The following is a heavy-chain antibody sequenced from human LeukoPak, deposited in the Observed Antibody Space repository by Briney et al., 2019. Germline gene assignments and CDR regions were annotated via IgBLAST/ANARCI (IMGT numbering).Heavy chain of an antibody. CDR1: GFTFSSYW. Sequence: GGSLRLSCAASGFTFSSYWMSWVRQAPGKGLEWVANIKQDGSEKYYVDSVKGRFPISRDNAKNSLYLQMNSLRAEDTAVYYCARDFWSGYLDYWGQGTLVTVSS. CDR3: ARDFWSGYLDY. CDR2: IKQDGSEK. V-gene: IGHV3-7*01. J-gene: IGHJ4*02. D-gene: IGHD3-3*01.